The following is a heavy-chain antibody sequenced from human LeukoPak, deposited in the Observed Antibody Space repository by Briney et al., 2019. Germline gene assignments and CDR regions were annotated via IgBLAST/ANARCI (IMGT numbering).Heavy chain of an antibody. CDR1: GFTFSSYA. Sequence: GGSLRLSCATSGFTFSSYAMHWVRQAPGKGLEWVAVISYDETNKYYADSVQGRFTISRDNSKNTLYLQMNSLRAEDTALYYCARRWYFDLWGRGTLVTVSS. J-gene: IGHJ2*01. CDR2: ISYDETNK. V-gene: IGHV3-30*04. CDR3: ARRWYFDL.